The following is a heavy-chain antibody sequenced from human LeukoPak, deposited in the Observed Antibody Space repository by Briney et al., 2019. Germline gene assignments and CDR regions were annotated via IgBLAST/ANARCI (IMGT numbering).Heavy chain of an antibody. Sequence: SETLSLTCAVYGGSFSGYYWSWIRQPPGKGLEWIGYIYYTGSTNSNPSLKSRVTISVDTSKNQFSMKLNSVTAADTAVYYCARSNAYCSSTSCYLSGWYFDLWGRGTLVTVSS. D-gene: IGHD2-2*01. J-gene: IGHJ2*01. V-gene: IGHV4-59*01. CDR3: ARSNAYCSSTSCYLSGWYFDL. CDR1: GGSFSGYY. CDR2: IYYTGST.